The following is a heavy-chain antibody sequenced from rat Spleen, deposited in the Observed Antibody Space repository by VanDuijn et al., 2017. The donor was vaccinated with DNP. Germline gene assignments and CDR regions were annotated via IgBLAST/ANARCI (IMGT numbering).Heavy chain of an antibody. J-gene: IGHJ4*01. CDR3: ARYYDGSYYYAMDA. CDR1: GYSITSSYR. D-gene: IGHD1-12*02. CDR2: INSAGST. Sequence: EVQLQESGPGLVKPSQSLSLTCSVTGYSITSSYRWNWIRKFPGNKLEWMGYINSAGSTNYNPSLKSRISITRDTSKNQFFLQVNSVTTEDTATYYCARYYDGSYYYAMDAWGQGTSVTVSS. V-gene: IGHV3-3*01.